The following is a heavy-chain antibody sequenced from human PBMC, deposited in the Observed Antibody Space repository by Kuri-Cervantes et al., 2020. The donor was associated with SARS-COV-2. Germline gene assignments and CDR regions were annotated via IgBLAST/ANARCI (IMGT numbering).Heavy chain of an antibody. CDR3: ARDSGSWYGSYYYYMDV. D-gene: IGHD6-13*01. V-gene: IGHV1-8*02. CDR1: GYTFTSYD. CDR2: MNPNSGNT. J-gene: IGHJ6*03. Sequence: ASVKVSCKASGYTFTSYDINWVRQATGQGLEWMGWMNPNSGNTGYAQKFQGRVTMTRNTSISTAYMELSSLRSEDTAVYYCARDSGSWYGSYYYYMDVWGKGTTVTVSS.